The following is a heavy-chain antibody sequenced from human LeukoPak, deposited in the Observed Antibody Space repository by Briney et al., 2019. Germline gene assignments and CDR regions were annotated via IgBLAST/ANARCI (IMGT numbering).Heavy chain of an antibody. CDR2: IIPIFGTA. J-gene: IGHJ4*02. CDR1: GGTFSSYA. D-gene: IGHD6-13*01. V-gene: IGHV1-69*05. CDR3: ARGRGAAAGYAFDY. Sequence: ASVKVSCKASGGTFSSYAISWVRQAPGQGLEWMGGIIPIFGTANYAQKSQGRVTITTDESTSTAYMELSSLRSEDTAVYYCARGRGAAAGYAFDYWGQGTLVTVSS.